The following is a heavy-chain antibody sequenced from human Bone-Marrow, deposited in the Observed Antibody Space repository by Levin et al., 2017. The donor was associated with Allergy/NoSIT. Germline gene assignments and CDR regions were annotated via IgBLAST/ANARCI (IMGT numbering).Heavy chain of an antibody. CDR2: INTNTGNP. CDR3: AREFVLRFLEWPHDVRDYYDYMDV. D-gene: IGHD3-3*01. Sequence: GESLKISCKASGYTFTSYAMNWVRQAPGQGLEWMGWINTNTGNPTYAQGFTGRFVFSLDTSVSTAYLQISSLKAEDTAVYYCAREFVLRFLEWPHDVRDYYDYMDVWGKGTTVTVSS. J-gene: IGHJ6*03. CDR1: GYTFTSYA. V-gene: IGHV7-4-1*02.